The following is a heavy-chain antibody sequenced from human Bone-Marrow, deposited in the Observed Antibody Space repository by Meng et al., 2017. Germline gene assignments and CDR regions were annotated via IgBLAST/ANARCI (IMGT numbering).Heavy chain of an antibody. J-gene: IGHJ2*01. CDR3: AHRRSYYDTPPPTGNVGYFDL. D-gene: IGHD3-22*01. Sequence: SGPTLVKPTQTLTLTCTLSGFSLSTSGVGVGWIRQPPGKALEWLALIYWDDDKRYSPSLKSRLTITKDTSKNQVVLTMTNMDPVDTATYYCAHRRSYYDTPPPTGNVGYFDLWGHGTLVTVSS. CDR1: GFSLSTSGVG. CDR2: IYWDDDK. V-gene: IGHV2-5*02.